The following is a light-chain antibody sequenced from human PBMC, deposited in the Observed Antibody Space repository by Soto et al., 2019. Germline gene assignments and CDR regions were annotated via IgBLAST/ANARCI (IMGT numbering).Light chain of an antibody. CDR2: EVS. V-gene: IGLV2-14*01. CDR3: SSYTSISTYV. Sequence: QSALTQPASVSGSPGQSITISCTGTSSDVGGYNYVSWYQHHPGKAPRLMIYEVSNRPSGVSDRFSGSKSGNTASLTISGLLAEDEADYYCSSYTSISTYVFGTGTKLTAL. J-gene: IGLJ1*01. CDR1: SSDVGGYNY.